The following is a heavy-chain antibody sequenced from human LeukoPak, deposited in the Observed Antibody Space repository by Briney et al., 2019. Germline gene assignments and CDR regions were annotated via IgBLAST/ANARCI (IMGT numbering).Heavy chain of an antibody. Sequence: PGGSLRLSCAASGFSFNDYAMHWVRLAPGKGLEWVSGISWNSGSIGYADSVKGRFTISRDNAKNSLYLQMNSLRAEDMALYYCAKDMAFDSSGYMDVWGKGTTVTVSS. V-gene: IGHV3-9*03. J-gene: IGHJ6*03. CDR2: ISWNSGSI. CDR1: GFSFNDYA. CDR3: AKDMAFDSSGYMDV. D-gene: IGHD3-22*01.